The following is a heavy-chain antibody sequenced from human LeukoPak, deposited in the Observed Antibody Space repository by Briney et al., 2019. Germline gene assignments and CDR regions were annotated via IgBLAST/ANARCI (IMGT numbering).Heavy chain of an antibody. D-gene: IGHD3-10*01. Sequence: GGSLRLSCAASGINFGVAWMSWVRQAPGKGLEWVGRIKSKTHGATTDYAAPVKGRFSISRDDSRNTLFLQMDSLKTEDTATYYCTVDLLNYGSGHWGHGTLITVSS. V-gene: IGHV3-15*01. CDR2: IKSKTHGATT. J-gene: IGHJ4*01. CDR1: GINFGVAW. CDR3: TVDLLNYGSGH.